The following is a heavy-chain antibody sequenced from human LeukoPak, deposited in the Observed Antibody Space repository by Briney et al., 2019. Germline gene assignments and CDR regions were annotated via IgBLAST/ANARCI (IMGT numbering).Heavy chain of an antibody. V-gene: IGHV3-48*01. Sequence: PGGSLRLSCAASGFTFSSYSMNWVRQAPGEGLEWVSYISSSSSTIYYADSVKGRFTISRDNAKNSLYLQMNSLRAEDTAVYYCARGPVVVAATMPTDYWGQGTLVTVSS. D-gene: IGHD2-15*01. J-gene: IGHJ4*02. CDR2: ISSSSSTI. CDR1: GFTFSSYS. CDR3: ARGPVVVAATMPTDY.